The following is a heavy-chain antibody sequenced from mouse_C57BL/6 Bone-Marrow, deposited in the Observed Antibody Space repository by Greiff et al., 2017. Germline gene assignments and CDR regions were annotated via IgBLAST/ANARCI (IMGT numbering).Heavy chain of an antibody. D-gene: IGHD2-4*01. CDR2: ILPGSGST. CDR3: YRGGLRRVFDY. V-gene: IGHV1-9*01. J-gene: IGHJ2*01. CDR1: GYTFTGYW. Sequence: QVQLQQSGAELMKPGASVKLSCKATGYTFTGYWIAWVKQRPGHGLEWIGEILPGSGSTNYNEKFKGKATFTAETSSNTSYMQLCSLTTEDSAVNSWYRGGLRRVFDYWGQGTTLTVSS.